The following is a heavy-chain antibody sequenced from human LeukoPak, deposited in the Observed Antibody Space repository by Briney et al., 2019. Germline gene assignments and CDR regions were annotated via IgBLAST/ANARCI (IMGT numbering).Heavy chain of an antibody. Sequence: PGGSLRLSCAASGFTFSDYYMSWIRQAPGKGLEWVSSISSSSSYIYYADSVKGRFTISRDNAKNSLYLQMNSLRAEDTAVYYCARDPRYSSGLSDYWGQGTLVTVSS. CDR3: ARDPRYSSGLSDY. D-gene: IGHD6-19*01. CDR2: ISSSSSYI. CDR1: GFTFSDYY. J-gene: IGHJ4*02. V-gene: IGHV3-11*06.